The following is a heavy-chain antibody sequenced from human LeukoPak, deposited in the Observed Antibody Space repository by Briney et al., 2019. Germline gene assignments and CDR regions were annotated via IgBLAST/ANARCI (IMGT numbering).Heavy chain of an antibody. J-gene: IGHJ4*02. CDR3: ARVQPFLNYYDSSGYYDY. Sequence: GGSLRLSCAASGFTFSSYSMNWVRQAPGKGLEWVSYISSSSSTIYYADSVKGRFTISRDNAKNSLYLQMNSLRAEDTAVYYCARVQPFLNYYDSSGYYDYWGQGTLVTVSS. D-gene: IGHD3-22*01. CDR2: ISSSSSTI. CDR1: GFTFSSYS. V-gene: IGHV3-48*04.